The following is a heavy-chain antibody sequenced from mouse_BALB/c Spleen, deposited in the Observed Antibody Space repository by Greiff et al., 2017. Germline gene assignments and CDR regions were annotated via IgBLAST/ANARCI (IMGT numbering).Heavy chain of an antibody. CDR3: VRDGAYYYGSSY. CDR2: IWTGGGT. Sequence: VMLVESGPGLVAPSQSLSITCTVSGFSLTSYDISWIRQPPGKGLEWLGVIWTGGGTNYNSAFMSRLSISKDNSKSQVFLKMNSLQTDDTAIYYCVRDGAYYYGSSYWGQGTLVTVSA. D-gene: IGHD1-1*01. V-gene: IGHV2-9-2*01. CDR1: GFSLTSYD. J-gene: IGHJ3*01.